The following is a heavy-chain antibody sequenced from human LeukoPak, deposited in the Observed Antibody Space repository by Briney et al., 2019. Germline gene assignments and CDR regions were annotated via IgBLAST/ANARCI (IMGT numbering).Heavy chain of an antibody. D-gene: IGHD6-13*01. CDR1: GYTFSDYY. CDR3: ARVSWAAGGLGY. Sequence: DSVKVSCKASGYTFSDYYVQWVRQATGQGLEWMGWINPDSGVTNFVQKFQGRVTMTREKSISTAYMELTSLRFDDTAVYYCARVSWAAGGLGYWGQGTLVTLSP. CDR2: INPDSGVT. J-gene: IGHJ4*02. V-gene: IGHV1-2*02.